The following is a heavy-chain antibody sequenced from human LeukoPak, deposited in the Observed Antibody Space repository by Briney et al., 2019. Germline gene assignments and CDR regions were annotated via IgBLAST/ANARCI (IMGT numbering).Heavy chain of an antibody. CDR3: ARRHGAYYYYGMDV. J-gene: IGHJ6*02. CDR2: IYYSGST. Sequence: SETLSLTCTVSGGSISSYYWSWIRQPPGKGLEWIGYIYYSGSTNYNPSLKSRVTISVDTSKNQFSLKLSSVTVADTAVYYCARRHGAYYYYGMDVWGQGTTVTVSS. D-gene: IGHD3-10*01. V-gene: IGHV4-59*08. CDR1: GGSISSYY.